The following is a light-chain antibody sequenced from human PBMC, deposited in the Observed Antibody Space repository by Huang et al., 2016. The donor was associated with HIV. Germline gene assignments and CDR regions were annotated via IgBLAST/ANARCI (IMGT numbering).Light chain of an antibody. CDR1: QGISNS. V-gene: IGKV1-NL1*01. J-gene: IGKJ2*01. CDR3: QQYYSTSHT. Sequence: DIQMTQSPSSLSASEGDRVTLTCRASQGISNSLAWYQQKPGKAPKLLLYAASRLESGVPSRFSGSGSGTYYTLTISSLQPEDFATYYCQQYYSTSHTSGQGTKLEVK. CDR2: AAS.